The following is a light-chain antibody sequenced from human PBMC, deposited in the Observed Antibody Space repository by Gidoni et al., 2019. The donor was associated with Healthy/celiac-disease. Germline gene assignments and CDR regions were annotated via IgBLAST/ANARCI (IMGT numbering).Light chain of an antibody. Sequence: EIVLPQSPGTLSLSPGERATLSCRASQSVSSSYLAWYQQKPGQAPRLLIYGASSRATGIPDRFSGSGSGTDFTLTISRLEPEDFAVYYCQQYGSSPPGWTFGQGTKVEIK. CDR3: QQYGSSPPGWT. CDR2: GAS. J-gene: IGKJ1*01. CDR1: QSVSSSY. V-gene: IGKV3-20*01.